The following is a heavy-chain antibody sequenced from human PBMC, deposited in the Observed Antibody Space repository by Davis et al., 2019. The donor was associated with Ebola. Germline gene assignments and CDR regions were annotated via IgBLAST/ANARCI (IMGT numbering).Heavy chain of an antibody. CDR1: GYTFTSYG. CDR3: ARDRGYSSGWYVQH. V-gene: IGHV1-18*04. Sequence: AASVKVSCKASGYTFTSYGITWVRQAPGQGLEWMGWINPHNGNTNYAQNVQGRVTMTTDTSTSTAYMELRSLRSDDTAVYYCARDRGYSSGWYVQHWGQGTLVTVSS. CDR2: INPHNGNT. D-gene: IGHD6-19*01. J-gene: IGHJ1*01.